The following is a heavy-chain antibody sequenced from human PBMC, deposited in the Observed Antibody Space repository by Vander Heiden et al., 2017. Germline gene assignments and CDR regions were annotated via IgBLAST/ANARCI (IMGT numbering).Heavy chain of an antibody. CDR2: ISAYKGNT. D-gene: IGHD3-22*01. J-gene: IGHJ4*02. CDR1: GYTFTSYG. Sequence: QVQLVQSGAEVKKPGASVKVSCKASGYTFTSYGISWVRQAPGQGLEWMGWISAYKGNTNYAQKLQGRVTMTTDTSTSTAYMELRSLRSDDTAVYYCARTYEGNYYDSSGYSHPAPDYFDYWGQGTLVTVSS. CDR3: ARTYEGNYYDSSGYSHPAPDYFDY. V-gene: IGHV1-18*01.